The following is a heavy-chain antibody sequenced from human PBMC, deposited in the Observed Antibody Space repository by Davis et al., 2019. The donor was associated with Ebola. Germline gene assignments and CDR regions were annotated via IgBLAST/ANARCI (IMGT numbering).Heavy chain of an antibody. CDR1: GGTFSSYA. Sequence: SVKVSCKASGGTFSSYAISWVRQAPGQGLEWMGGIIPIFGTANYAQKFQGRVTITADKSTSTAYMELSSLRSEDTAVYYCARVGAPNKYSSSYFDYWGQGTLVTVSS. V-gene: IGHV1-69*06. D-gene: IGHD6-6*01. J-gene: IGHJ4*02. CDR3: ARVGAPNKYSSSYFDY. CDR2: IIPIFGTA.